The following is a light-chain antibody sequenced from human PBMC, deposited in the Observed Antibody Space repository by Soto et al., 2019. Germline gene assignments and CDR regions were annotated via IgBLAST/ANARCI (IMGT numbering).Light chain of an antibody. Sequence: EIVLTQSPGTLSLSPGEGATLSCRASESVASNYLAWYQQRPGQAPRLLIYGASNRAAGIPARFSGSGSGTDFTLTINSLEPEDFAVYYCQQRSNWPPITFGQGTRLEIK. CDR2: GAS. CDR1: ESVASNY. CDR3: QQRSNWPPIT. J-gene: IGKJ5*01. V-gene: IGKV3-11*01.